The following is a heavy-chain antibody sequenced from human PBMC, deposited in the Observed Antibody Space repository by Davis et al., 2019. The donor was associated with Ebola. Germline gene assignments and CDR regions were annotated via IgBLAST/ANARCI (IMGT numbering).Heavy chain of an antibody. V-gene: IGHV1-18*01. J-gene: IGHJ4*02. D-gene: IGHD5-12*01. CDR3: ASALGIYSPPDY. Sequence: ASVKVSCKASGGTFSIYAISWVRQAPGQGLEWMGWISAYNGNTNYAQKLQGRVTMTTDTSTSTAYMELRSLRSDDTAVYYCASALGIYSPPDYWGQGTLVTVSS. CDR1: GGTFSIYA. CDR2: ISAYNGNT.